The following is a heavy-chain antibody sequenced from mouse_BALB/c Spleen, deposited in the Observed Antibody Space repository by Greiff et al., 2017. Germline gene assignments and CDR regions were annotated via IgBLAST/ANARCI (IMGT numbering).Heavy chain of an antibody. CDR2: ISSGGSYT. V-gene: IGHV5-9-3*01. CDR1: GFTFSSYA. D-gene: IGHD2-2*01. CDR3: ARRDGYDKGAFAY. Sequence: EVKLVESGGGLVKPGGSLKLSCAASGFTFSSYAMSWVRQTPEKRLEWVATISSGGSYTYYPDSVKGRFTISRDNAKNTLYLQMSSLRSEDTAMYYCARRDGYDKGAFAYWGQGTLVTVSA. J-gene: IGHJ3*01.